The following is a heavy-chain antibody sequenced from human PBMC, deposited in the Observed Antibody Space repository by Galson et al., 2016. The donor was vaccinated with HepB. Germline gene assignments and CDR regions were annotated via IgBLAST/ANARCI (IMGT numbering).Heavy chain of an antibody. J-gene: IGHJ4*02. Sequence: SLRLSCAASGFTFRSCAMHWVRQAPGKGLEWVAVISYDGSNKYYTDSVKGRFTISRDNSKNTLYLQMNSLRAEDAAIYYCASQNWHDPQYYFDYWGQGALVTVSS. CDR1: GFTFRSCA. V-gene: IGHV3-30*04. CDR2: ISYDGSNK. CDR3: ASQNWHDPQYYFDY. D-gene: IGHD1-1*01.